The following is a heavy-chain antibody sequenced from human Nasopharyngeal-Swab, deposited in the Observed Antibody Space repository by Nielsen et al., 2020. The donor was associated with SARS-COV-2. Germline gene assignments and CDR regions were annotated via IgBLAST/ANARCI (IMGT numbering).Heavy chain of an antibody. D-gene: IGHD3-10*01. CDR2: IYYSGST. Sequence: SETLSLTCTVSGGSINNYCWSWIRQPPGKGLEWIGYIYYSGSTNYNPSLKSRVTISVDTSKNQFSLKLNSVTAADTAVYYCARGDLASWSYSAFDIWGQGTTVTVSS. CDR1: GGSINNYC. J-gene: IGHJ3*02. V-gene: IGHV4-59*01. CDR3: ARGDLASWSYSAFDI.